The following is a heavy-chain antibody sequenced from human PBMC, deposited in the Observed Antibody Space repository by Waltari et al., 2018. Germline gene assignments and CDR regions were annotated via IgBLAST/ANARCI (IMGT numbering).Heavy chain of an antibody. CDR1: GYTFIDYF. CDR2: IDPEEGET. Sequence: EVQLVQSGAEVKKPGATVKISCKASGYTFIDYFMHWVQQAPGKGLEWVGRIDPEEGETVDAEKFQGRVTIPADTSTDTSYLELSSLRSDDTAVYYCAPLPGGSGQTFDYWGQGTLLTVSS. V-gene: IGHV1-69-2*01. CDR3: APLPGGSGQTFDY. J-gene: IGHJ4*02. D-gene: IGHD3-10*01.